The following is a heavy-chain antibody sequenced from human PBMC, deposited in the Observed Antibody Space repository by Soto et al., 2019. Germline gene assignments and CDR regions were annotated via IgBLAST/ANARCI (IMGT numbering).Heavy chain of an antibody. CDR1: GYTFTSYG. Sequence: ASVKVSCKASGYTFTSYGIIWVRQAPGQGLEWMGWISAYNGNTNYEQKLQGRDTITTDTTTSTAYMELRSLRSDDKAVYYCETDSSSYDIFRDTWGQGTLVTVSS. V-gene: IGHV1-18*01. CDR2: ISAYNGNT. D-gene: IGHD3-9*01. CDR3: ETDSSSYDIFRDT. J-gene: IGHJ5*02.